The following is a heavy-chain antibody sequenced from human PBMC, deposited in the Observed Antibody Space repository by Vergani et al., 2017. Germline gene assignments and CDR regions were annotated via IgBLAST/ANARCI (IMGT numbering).Heavy chain of an antibody. D-gene: IGHD3-10*01. Sequence: EVQLVESGGGLVKPGGSLRLSCAASGFTFSSYSMNWVRQAPGKGLEWVSSISSSSSYIDYADSVKGRFTISRDNAKNSLYLQMNSLRAEDTSVYYCARDSLVRGGHYYGMDVWGQGTTVTVSS. V-gene: IGHV3-21*01. CDR2: ISSSSSYI. CDR1: GFTFSSYS. J-gene: IGHJ6*02. CDR3: ARDSLVRGGHYYGMDV.